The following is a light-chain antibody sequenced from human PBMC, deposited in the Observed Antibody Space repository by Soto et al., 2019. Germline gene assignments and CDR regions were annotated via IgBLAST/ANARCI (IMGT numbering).Light chain of an antibody. J-gene: IGKJ3*01. Sequence: DIQMTQSPSSLSASVGDRVSFTCQASQDISKFLNWYQHKPGQAPSPLIYDASKSQFGVPSRFSGSGSGTDFTFTISSLQPEDHATYYCQQYDNRPFTFGPGTKVDVK. CDR2: DAS. CDR1: QDISKF. CDR3: QQYDNRPFT. V-gene: IGKV1-33*01.